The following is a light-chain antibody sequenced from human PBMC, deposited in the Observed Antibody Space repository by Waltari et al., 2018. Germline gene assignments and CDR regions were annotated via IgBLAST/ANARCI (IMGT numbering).Light chain of an antibody. CDR2: DAS. J-gene: IGKJ1*01. CDR1: QRVSST. Sequence: EIVLTQSPGTLSLSPGASATLSCRASQRVSSTLAWYQQKAGQAPRLLIYDASSRATDIPDRFSGSGSGTDFSLTISRLEPEDFAVYYCQKYGTHPATFGQGTRVEIK. V-gene: IGKV3-20*01. CDR3: QKYGTHPAT.